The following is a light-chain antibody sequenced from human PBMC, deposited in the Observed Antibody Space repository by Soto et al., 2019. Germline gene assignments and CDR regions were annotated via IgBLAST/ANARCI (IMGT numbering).Light chain of an antibody. J-gene: IGKJ1*01. CDR3: QHYNSYPEA. CDR2: KAS. CDR1: QTISSW. Sequence: DIHMTQSPSTLSGSVGYRLTITCLASQTISSWLAWYQQKLGKAPKXXIYKASTLKSGVPSMFSGSGSGTECTRTISSLQPDDVSTYYCQHYNSYPEAFGQGTKVDIK. V-gene: IGKV1-5*03.